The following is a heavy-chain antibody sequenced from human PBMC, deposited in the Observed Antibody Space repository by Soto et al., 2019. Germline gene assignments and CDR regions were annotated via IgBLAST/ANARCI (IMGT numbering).Heavy chain of an antibody. V-gene: IGHV3-23*01. CDR3: AKDFGAWSDS. J-gene: IGHJ5*02. Sequence: EEQVSESGGGLVQPGGSLRLSCAASGFNFNTFAMSWIRQAPGKGLEWVSHISSSGGSTDYADSVRGRFTISRDNSKQTLSLQMDSLRPEDTAVYYCAKDFGAWSDSWGQGTLVNVSS. CDR2: ISSSGGST. CDR1: GFNFNTFA. D-gene: IGHD6-19*01.